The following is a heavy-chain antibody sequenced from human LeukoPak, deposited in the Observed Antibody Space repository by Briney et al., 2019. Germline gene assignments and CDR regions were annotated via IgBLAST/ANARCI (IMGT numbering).Heavy chain of an antibody. V-gene: IGHV1-8*01. CDR3: ARGDSSSSTRYYYDYYMDV. J-gene: IGHJ6*03. D-gene: IGHD6-6*01. CDR1: GYTFTSYD. CDR2: MNPNSGNT. Sequence: GASVKVSCKASGYTFTSYDINWVRQATGQGLEWMGWMNPNSGNTGYAQKFQGRVTMTRNTSISTAYMELSSLRSEDTAVYYCARGDSSSSTRYYYDYYMDVWGKGTTVTVSS.